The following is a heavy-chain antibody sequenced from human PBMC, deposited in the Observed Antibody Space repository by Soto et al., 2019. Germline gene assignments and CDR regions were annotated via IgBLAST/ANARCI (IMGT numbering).Heavy chain of an antibody. Sequence: PGEALKISCKGSGYSFTSYWIGWVRQMPGKGLEWMGIIYPGDSDTRYSPSFQGQVTISADKSISTAYLQWSSLKASDTAMYYCARGLMVYADAFDIWGQGTMVTVSS. CDR3: ARGLMVYADAFDI. V-gene: IGHV5-51*01. CDR1: GYSFTSYW. CDR2: IYPGDSDT. J-gene: IGHJ3*02. D-gene: IGHD2-8*01.